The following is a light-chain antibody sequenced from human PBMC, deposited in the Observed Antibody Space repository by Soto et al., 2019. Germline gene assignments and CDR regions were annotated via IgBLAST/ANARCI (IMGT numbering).Light chain of an antibody. CDR2: DSE. V-gene: IGLV1-51*01. CDR1: SSNIGNNY. J-gene: IGLJ3*02. Sequence: QSVLTQPPSVSAAPGQKVTISCSGSSSNIGNNYVSWYQQVPGTAPKLPIYDSEQRPSGIPDRFSGSKSGTSATLGITRLQTGDEADYYCGTWDDSLSGVVFGGGTQLTVL. CDR3: GTWDDSLSGVV.